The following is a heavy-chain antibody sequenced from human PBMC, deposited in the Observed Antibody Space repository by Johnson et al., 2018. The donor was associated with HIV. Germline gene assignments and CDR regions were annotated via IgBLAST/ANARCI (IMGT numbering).Heavy chain of an antibody. CDR1: GFTVRSNY. D-gene: IGHD4-17*01. J-gene: IGHJ3*02. Sequence: VQLVESGGGLIQPGGSLRLSCAASGFTVRSNYMSWVRQAPGKGLEWVSVIYSGGSTYYADPVTGRFTISRDNSKNTLYLQMNSLRAEDTAVYYCAIRYGDYGLGAFDIWGQGTMVTVSS. CDR2: IYSGGST. CDR3: AIRYGDYGLGAFDI. V-gene: IGHV3-53*01.